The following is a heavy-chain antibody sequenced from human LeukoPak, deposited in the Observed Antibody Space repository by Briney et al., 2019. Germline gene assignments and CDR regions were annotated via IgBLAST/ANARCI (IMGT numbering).Heavy chain of an antibody. CDR2: ISTSSSTI. J-gene: IGHJ4*02. V-gene: IGHV3-48*04. CDR1: GFTFSNYS. CDR3: ASQSTYDILTGHDY. D-gene: IGHD3-9*01. Sequence: GGSLRLSCAASGFTFSNYSMNWVRQAPGKGLEWVSYISTSSSTIYYADSVKGRFTISRDNAKNSLYLQMNSLRAEDTAVYYCASQSTYDILTGHDYWGQGTLVTVSS.